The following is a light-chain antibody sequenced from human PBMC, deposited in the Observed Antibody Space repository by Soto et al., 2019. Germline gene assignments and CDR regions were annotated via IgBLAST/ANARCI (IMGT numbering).Light chain of an antibody. CDR3: QQYNTYST. J-gene: IGKJ1*01. CDR1: QSVSDW. Sequence: IQMTQSPSTLSASVGDRVTITCRASQSVSDWLAWYQQKPGKAPKLLIYDASSLESGVPSRFSGSGSGTEFTLAISSLQPDDLATYYCQQYNTYSTFGQGTKVDIK. CDR2: DAS. V-gene: IGKV1-5*01.